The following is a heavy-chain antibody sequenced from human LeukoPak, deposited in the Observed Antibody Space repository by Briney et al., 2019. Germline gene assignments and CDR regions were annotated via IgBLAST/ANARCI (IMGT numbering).Heavy chain of an antibody. Sequence: SETLSLTCAVYGGSFSGYYWSWIRQPPGKGLEWSGEINHSGSTNYNPSLKSRVTISVDTSKNQFSLKLSSVTAADTAVYYCARGLSYDYVWGSYRRPKYFDYWGQGTLVTVSS. V-gene: IGHV4-34*01. J-gene: IGHJ4*02. CDR3: ARGLSYDYVWGSYRRPKYFDY. D-gene: IGHD3-16*02. CDR2: INHSGST. CDR1: GGSFSGYY.